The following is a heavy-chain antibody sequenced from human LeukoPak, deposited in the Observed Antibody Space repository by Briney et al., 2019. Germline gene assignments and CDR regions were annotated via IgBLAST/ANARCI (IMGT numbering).Heavy chain of an antibody. CDR1: GFTFSSYS. Sequence: GGSLRLSCAASGFTFSSYSMHWVRQAPGKGLEWVAVISYDGSNKYYADSVKGRFTTSRDNSKNTLYLQMNSLRAEDTAVYYCAKARRIAVAGTPFDYWGQGTLVTVSS. J-gene: IGHJ4*02. D-gene: IGHD6-19*01. CDR2: ISYDGSNK. V-gene: IGHV3-30*18. CDR3: AKARRIAVAGTPFDY.